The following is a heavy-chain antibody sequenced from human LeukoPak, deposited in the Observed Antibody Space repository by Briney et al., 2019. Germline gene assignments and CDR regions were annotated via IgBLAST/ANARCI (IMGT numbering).Heavy chain of an antibody. V-gene: IGHV3-30*04. CDR3: TTVTDYYYYGMDV. Sequence: PGRSLRLSCAASGFTFSSYAMHWVRQAPGKGLEWVAVISYDGSNKYYADSVKGRFTISRDNSKNTLYLQMNSLRAEDTAVYYCTTVTDYYYYGMDVWGQGTTVTVSS. J-gene: IGHJ6*02. D-gene: IGHD4-17*01. CDR2: ISYDGSNK. CDR1: GFTFSSYA.